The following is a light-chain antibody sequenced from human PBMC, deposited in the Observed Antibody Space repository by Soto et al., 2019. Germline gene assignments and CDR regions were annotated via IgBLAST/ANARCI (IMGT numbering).Light chain of an antibody. J-gene: IGLJ3*02. V-gene: IGLV2-8*01. CDR3: TSYVGNDIWV. Sequence: QSVLTQPPSASGSPGQSVTISCTGTSSDVGASKYVSWYQQYPGKAPKLMIYEVTKRPSGVPDRFSGSKSGNTASLTVSGLQAEDEADYYCTSYVGNDIWVFGGGTKLTVL. CDR1: SSDVGASKY. CDR2: EVT.